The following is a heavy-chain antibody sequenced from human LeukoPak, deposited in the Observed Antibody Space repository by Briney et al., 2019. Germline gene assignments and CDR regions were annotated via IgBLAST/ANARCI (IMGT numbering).Heavy chain of an antibody. CDR1: GGSISSCY. CDR2: IYYSGST. V-gene: IGHV4-59*01. D-gene: IGHD3-10*01. CDR3: ARGGHYYYGSGSYGWFDP. J-gene: IGHJ5*02. Sequence: SETLSLTCTVSGGSISSCYWSWIRQPPGKGLEWIGYIYYSGSTNYNPSLKSRVTISVDTSKDQFSLKLSSVTAADTAVYYCARGGHYYYGSGSYGWFDPWGQGTLVTVSS.